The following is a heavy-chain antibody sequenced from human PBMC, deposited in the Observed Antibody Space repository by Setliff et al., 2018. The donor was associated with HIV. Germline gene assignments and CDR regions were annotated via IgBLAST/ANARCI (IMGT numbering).Heavy chain of an antibody. D-gene: IGHD3-10*01. CDR3: ARGSYYGSGSFPLDY. Sequence: PSETLSLTCAVSGYSISSGYYWGWIRQPPGKGLEWIGYIYYSGSTYYNPSLKSRLTMSVDTSKNQFSLKLSSVTAADTAVYYCARGSYYGSGSFPLDYWGQGTLVTVSS. V-gene: IGHV4-38-2*01. CDR1: GYSISSGYY. CDR2: IYYSGST. J-gene: IGHJ4*02.